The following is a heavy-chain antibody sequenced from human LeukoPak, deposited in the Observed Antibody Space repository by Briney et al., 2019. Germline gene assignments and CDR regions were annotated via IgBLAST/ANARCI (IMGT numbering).Heavy chain of an antibody. J-gene: IGHJ4*02. CDR2: ISGSGGDT. V-gene: IGHV3-23*01. D-gene: IGHD3/OR15-3a*01. CDR1: GFTFSTYA. Sequence: GGSLRLSCAASGFTFSTYAMSWVRQAPGKGLEWVSSISGSGGDTHYADSVKGRFTISRDNSKNSLFLQMNSLRAEDTAVYYCAKQRTYFDYWGQGTLVTVSS. CDR3: AKQRTYFDY.